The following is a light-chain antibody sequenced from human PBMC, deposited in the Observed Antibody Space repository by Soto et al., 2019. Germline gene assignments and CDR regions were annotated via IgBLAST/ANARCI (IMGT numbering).Light chain of an antibody. Sequence: QSALTQPASVSGSPGQSITISCTGTSSDVGSYNLVSWYQQHPGKSPKLIIYEVTKRPSEVSNRFSGSKSGYTASLTISGLQAEDEADYYCSSYAGRITYLIFGGGTQLTV. J-gene: IGLJ2*01. CDR1: SSDVGSYNL. CDR3: SSYAGRITYLI. CDR2: EVT. V-gene: IGLV2-23*02.